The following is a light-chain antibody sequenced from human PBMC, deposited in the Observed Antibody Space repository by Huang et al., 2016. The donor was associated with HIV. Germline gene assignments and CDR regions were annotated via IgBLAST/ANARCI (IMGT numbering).Light chain of an antibody. V-gene: IGKV3-11*01. CDR1: QSVSSY. CDR2: DAS. J-gene: IGKJ5*01. CDR3: QQRSNWPPST. Sequence: EIVLTQSPATLSLSPGERATLSCRASQSVSSYLAWYQQKPGQAPRLLIYDASNRATGIPARFSGSGSGTDLTLTISSLEPEDSAVYYCQQRSNWPPSTFGQGTRLEIK.